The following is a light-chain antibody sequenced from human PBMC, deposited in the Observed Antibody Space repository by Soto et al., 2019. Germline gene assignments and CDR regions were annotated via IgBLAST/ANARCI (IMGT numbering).Light chain of an antibody. V-gene: IGKV4-1*01. CDR3: QQYYSTPLT. J-gene: IGKJ4*01. Sequence: DIEMTQSPDSLAVSLGERATIYCKSSQSLLFSSHNQTYLAWYQQKPGQPPKLLVHWASTRESGVPDRFSGSGSETDFTLTISDLHAADVALYYCQQYYSTPLTFGGGNKLEIK. CDR2: WAS. CDR1: QSLLFSSHNQTY.